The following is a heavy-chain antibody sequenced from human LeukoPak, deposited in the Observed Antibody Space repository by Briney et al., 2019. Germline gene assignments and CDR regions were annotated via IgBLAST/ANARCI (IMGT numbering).Heavy chain of an antibody. CDR3: ARLGLAAAGLDY. D-gene: IGHD6-13*01. CDR1: GYTFTSYA. J-gene: IGHJ4*02. V-gene: IGHV1-3*03. Sequence: ASVKVSCKASGYTFTSYAMHWVRQAPGQRLEWMGWINAGNGNTKYSQEFQGRVTITRDTSASTAYMELSSLRSEDMAVYYCARLGLAAAGLDYWGQGTLVTVSS. CDR2: INAGNGNT.